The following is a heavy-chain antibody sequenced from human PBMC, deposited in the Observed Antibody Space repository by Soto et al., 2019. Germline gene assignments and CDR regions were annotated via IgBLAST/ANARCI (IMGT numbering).Heavy chain of an antibody. CDR1: GGSISSYY. CDR3: ARDNYYGSGSDMNWFDP. Sequence: SETLSLTCTVSGGSISSYYWSWIRQPPGKGLEWIGYIYYSGSTNYNPSLKSRVTISVDTSKNQFSLKLSSVTAADTAVYYCARDNYYGSGSDMNWFDPWGQGTLVTVSS. D-gene: IGHD3-10*01. J-gene: IGHJ5*02. CDR2: IYYSGST. V-gene: IGHV4-59*01.